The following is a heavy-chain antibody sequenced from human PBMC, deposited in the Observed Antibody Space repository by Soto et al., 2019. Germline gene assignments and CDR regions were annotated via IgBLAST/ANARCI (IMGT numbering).Heavy chain of an antibody. CDR2: IYWDDDK. CDR1: GFSLTTNDVG. V-gene: IGHV2-5*02. CDR3: AHSMYSSSSFDY. Sequence: QITLKESGPTLVKPTQTLTLTCTFSGFSLTTNDVGVGWIRQPPGRALEWLALIYWDDDKRYSPSLKSRLTVIKDTYKNQVVLTMSNLAPVDTATYYCAHSMYSSSSFDYWGQGALVTVSS. D-gene: IGHD6-6*01. J-gene: IGHJ4*02.